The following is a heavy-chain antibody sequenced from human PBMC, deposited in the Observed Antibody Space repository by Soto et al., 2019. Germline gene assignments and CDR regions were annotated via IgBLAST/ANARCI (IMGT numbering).Heavy chain of an antibody. CDR2: INAGNGRT. J-gene: IGHJ4*02. CDR3: ARDRSAVETAVLDFHY. V-gene: IGHV1-3*01. Sequence: LLKRARKTAVYSQTVYIRCRRLVTEKRLEWMGWINAGNGRTKYSQNFQGRITITRDTSASTVYMELSSLRSEDTAVYYCARDRSAVETAVLDFHYWGQGTLVTVSS. CDR1: VYSQTVY. D-gene: IGHD2-21*02.